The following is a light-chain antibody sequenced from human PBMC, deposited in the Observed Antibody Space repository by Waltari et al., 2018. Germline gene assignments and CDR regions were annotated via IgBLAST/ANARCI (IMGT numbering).Light chain of an antibody. V-gene: IGLV1-47*01. J-gene: IGLJ2*01. CDR2: KND. CDR3: AAWDDSLNGWE. Sequence: QSVLTQPPSTSGTPGQGVTIYCSGGSSNIGSHSVSWYLQVPGTAPKLLMFKNDQRPSGVPDRISGSKSGTSASLAINGLRSDDEGDYYCAAWDDSLNGWEFGGGTKVTVL. CDR1: SSNIGSHS.